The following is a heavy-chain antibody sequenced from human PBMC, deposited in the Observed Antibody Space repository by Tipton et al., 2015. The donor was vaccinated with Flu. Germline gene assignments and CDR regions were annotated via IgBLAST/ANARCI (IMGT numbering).Heavy chain of an antibody. V-gene: IGHV4-59*01. CDR2: IYYSGST. D-gene: IGHD1-26*01. CDR1: GGSIRSYY. Sequence: LRLSCAVYGGSIRSYYWSWIRQPPGKGLEWNGYIYYSGSTNYNPSLKSRVTISVDTSKNQFSLKLSSVTAADTTVYYCSRVGGSSYYYYGMDVWGQGTKVTVS. CDR3: SRVGGSSYYYYGMDV. J-gene: IGHJ6*02.